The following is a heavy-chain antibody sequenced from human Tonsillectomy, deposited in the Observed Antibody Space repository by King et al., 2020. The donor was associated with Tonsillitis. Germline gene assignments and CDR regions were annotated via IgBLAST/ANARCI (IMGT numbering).Heavy chain of an antibody. V-gene: IGHV3-15*01. CDR1: GWPLSKAN. J-gene: IGHJ4*02. CDR3: MTTVGPGREY. Sequence: EVQLVESGGGLIKPGGSLRLSCAAPGWPLSKANMTWVRRAQGRGLRWVGRIKNKIIGGTTDYAAHVKGRFTITRDDSKDTLYLQMNSLKTEDTAVYYCMTTVGPGREYWGQGSLVTVSS. CDR2: IKNKIIGGTT. D-gene: IGHD3-10*01.